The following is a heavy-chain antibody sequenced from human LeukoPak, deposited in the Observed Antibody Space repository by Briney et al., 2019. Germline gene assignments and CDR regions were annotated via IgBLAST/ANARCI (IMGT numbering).Heavy chain of an antibody. D-gene: IGHD5-24*01. CDR1: GGTFSSYA. V-gene: IGHV1-69*05. CDR3: ARGPTSRDGYKYFDY. J-gene: IGHJ4*02. Sequence: GSSVKVSCKASGGTFSSYAISWVRQAPGQGLEWMGGIIPIFGTANYAQKFQGRVTITTDESTSTAYMELSSLRSEDTAVYYCARGPTSRDGYKYFDYWGQGTLVTVSS. CDR2: IIPIFGTA.